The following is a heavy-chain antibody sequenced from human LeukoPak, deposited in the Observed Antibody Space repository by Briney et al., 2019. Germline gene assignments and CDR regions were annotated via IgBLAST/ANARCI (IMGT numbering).Heavy chain of an antibody. D-gene: IGHD6-13*01. J-gene: IGHJ4*02. CDR2: INHSGST. CDR3: ARGIAADY. CDR1: GGSFSGYY. V-gene: IGHV4-34*01. Sequence: SETLSLTCAVYGGSFSGYYWSWIRQPPGKGLEWIGEINHSGSTNYNPSLKSRVTISVDTSKNQFSLKLSSVTAADTAVYYCARGIAADYWGQGALVTVSS.